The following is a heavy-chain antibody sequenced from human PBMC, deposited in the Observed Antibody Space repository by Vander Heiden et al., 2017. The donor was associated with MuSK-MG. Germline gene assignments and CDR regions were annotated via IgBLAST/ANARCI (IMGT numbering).Heavy chain of an antibody. Sequence: QITSTESGPTLVTPTQTLPLTCTSSGFSPSTRGVGVGWIRQPPGKALEWLALIYWDEDKRYSPSLKSRRTITKDTSKNQEVLTMTNMDPVDTATYYCAHRHLSSSWYLWFDPWGQGTLVTVSS. V-gene: IGHV2-5*02. D-gene: IGHD6-13*01. CDR1: GFSPSTRGVG. CDR2: IYWDEDK. J-gene: IGHJ5*02. CDR3: AHRHLSSSWYLWFDP.